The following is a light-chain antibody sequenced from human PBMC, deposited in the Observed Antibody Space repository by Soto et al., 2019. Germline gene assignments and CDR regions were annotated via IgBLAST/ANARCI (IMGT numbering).Light chain of an antibody. CDR1: SSDVGAYIY. V-gene: IGLV2-8*01. CDR3: ISYAGNHNLV. Sequence: QSVLTQPPSASGSPGQSVTISCTGTSSDVGAYIYVSWYQQLPGTAPKLIIYEVNKRPSGVHDRFSGSRSGNTASLTVSGLQPEDAADYYCISYAGNHNLVFGGGTKLTVL. CDR2: EVN. J-gene: IGLJ2*01.